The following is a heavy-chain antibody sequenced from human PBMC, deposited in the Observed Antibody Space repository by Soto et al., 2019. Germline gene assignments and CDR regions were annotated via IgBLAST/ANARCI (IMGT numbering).Heavy chain of an antibody. V-gene: IGHV3-33*01. J-gene: IGHJ3*02. D-gene: IGHD3-16*01. CDR3: ARERLEQLVWGDGAFDI. Sequence: QVQLVESGGGVVQPGRSLRLSCAASGFTFSSYGMHWVRQAPGKGLEWVAVIWYDGSNKYYADSVKGRFTISRDNSKTTLYLQMNSLRAEDTAVYYCARERLEQLVWGDGAFDIWGQGTMVTVSS. CDR2: IWYDGSNK. CDR1: GFTFSSYG.